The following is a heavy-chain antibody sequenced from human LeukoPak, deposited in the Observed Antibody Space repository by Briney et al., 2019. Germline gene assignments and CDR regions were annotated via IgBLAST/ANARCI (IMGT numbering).Heavy chain of an antibody. Sequence: SETLSLPCAVYGVSFSGYYWSWIRQPPGKGLEWMGEINHSGSTNYNPSLKSRATISVDTSKNQFSLKLSSVTAADTAVYYCARWEGGSYYDFDYWGQGTLVTVSS. V-gene: IGHV4-34*01. J-gene: IGHJ4*02. CDR3: ARWEGGSYYDFDY. D-gene: IGHD1-26*01. CDR1: GVSFSGYY. CDR2: INHSGST.